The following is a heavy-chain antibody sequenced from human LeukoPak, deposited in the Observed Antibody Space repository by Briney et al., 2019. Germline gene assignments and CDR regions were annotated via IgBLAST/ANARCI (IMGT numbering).Heavy chain of an antibody. D-gene: IGHD2-2*02. J-gene: IGHJ4*02. CDR1: GFTFSSYG. V-gene: IGHV3-33*01. CDR2: IWYDGSNK. Sequence: GGSLRLSCAASGFTFSSYGMHWVRQAPGKGLEWVAVIWYDGSNKYYADSVKGRFTISRDNSKNTLYLQMNSLRAEDTAVYYCARARDYLPRCSYCSSTSCYTGGFGYWGQGTLVTVSS. CDR3: ARARDYLPRCSYCSSTSCYTGGFGY.